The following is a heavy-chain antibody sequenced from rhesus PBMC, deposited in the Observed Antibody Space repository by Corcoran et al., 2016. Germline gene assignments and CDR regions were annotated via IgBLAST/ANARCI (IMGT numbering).Heavy chain of an antibody. D-gene: IGHD3-34*01. CDR3: ASGPEGYNRFDV. CDR1: GGSISSSY. V-gene: IGHV4-169*02. CDR2: IYGSGSST. Sequence: QVQLQESGPGLVKPSETLSVTCAVSGGSISSSYWSWIRQAPGKGLEWSGNIYGSGSSTNSTPSLKSRVTLSVDPSKNRFSLKLSSVTAADTAVYYCASGPEGYNRFDVWGAGVLVTVSS. J-gene: IGHJ5-1*01.